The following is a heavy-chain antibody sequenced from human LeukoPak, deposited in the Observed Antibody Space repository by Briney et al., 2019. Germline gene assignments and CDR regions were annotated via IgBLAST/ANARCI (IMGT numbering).Heavy chain of an antibody. CDR2: ISGSGGST. Sequence: GRTLRLSCAASGFTFSSDAMSRVPQAPGTGLEGFSAISGSGGSTYYADSVKGRFTISRDNSKNTLYLQMNSLRAEDTAVYYCAKDRYYDSSGGVPLAWGQGTLVTVSS. V-gene: IGHV3-23*01. D-gene: IGHD3-22*01. J-gene: IGHJ5*02. CDR3: AKDRYYDSSGGVPLA. CDR1: GFTFSSDA.